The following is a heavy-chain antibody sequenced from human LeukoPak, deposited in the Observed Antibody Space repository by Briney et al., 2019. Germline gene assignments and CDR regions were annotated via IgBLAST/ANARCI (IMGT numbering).Heavy chain of an antibody. CDR3: AKDRALHQFDY. Sequence: GGSLRLSCAASGFTFSSYAMSWVRQAPGKGLEWVSAISGSGGSTYYADSVKGRFTISRDNSKNTLFLQMNSLRAEDTAIYYCAKDRALHQFDYWGQGTLVTVSS. V-gene: IGHV3-23*01. CDR1: GFTFSSYA. J-gene: IGHJ4*02. CDR2: ISGSGGST.